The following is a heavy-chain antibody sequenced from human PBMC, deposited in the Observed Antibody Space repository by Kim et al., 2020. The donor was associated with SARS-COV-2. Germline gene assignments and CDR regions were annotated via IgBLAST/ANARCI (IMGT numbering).Heavy chain of an antibody. J-gene: IGHJ4*02. CDR3: ARATHYGDYHFDY. D-gene: IGHD4-17*01. V-gene: IGHV1-46*01. Sequence: YEQKFQGRVTMTRDTSTSTVYMELSSLRSEDTAVYYCARATHYGDYHFDYWGQGTLVTVSS.